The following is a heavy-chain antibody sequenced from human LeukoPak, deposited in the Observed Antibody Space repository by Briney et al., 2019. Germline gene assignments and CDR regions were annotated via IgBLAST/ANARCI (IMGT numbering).Heavy chain of an antibody. J-gene: IGHJ4*02. V-gene: IGHV1-8*01. CDR2: MNPNSGNT. Sequence: ASVTVSCKASGYTFTSYDINWVRQATGQGLEWMGWMNPNSGNTGYAQKFQGRVTMTRNTSISTAYMELSSLRSEDTAVYYCAREVYPGGSSLGDYWGQGTLVTVSS. CDR1: GYTFTSYD. CDR3: AREVYPGGSSLGDY. D-gene: IGHD6-6*01.